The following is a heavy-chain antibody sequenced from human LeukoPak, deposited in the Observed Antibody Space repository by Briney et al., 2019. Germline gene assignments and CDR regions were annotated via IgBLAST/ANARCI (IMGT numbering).Heavy chain of an antibody. J-gene: IGHJ4*02. CDR3: TRADDQDFDH. CDR2: IDSGAGNA. CDR1: GFTFSNSF. V-gene: IGHV1-46*01. Sequence: ASVKVSCKASGFTFSNSFIHWVRQGPGQGLEWMGIIDSGAGNATYAQKFQGRLTLTRDTSTSTVHMELSSLTSDDTALYFCTRADDQDFDHWGQGTLVIVSS. D-gene: IGHD3-3*01.